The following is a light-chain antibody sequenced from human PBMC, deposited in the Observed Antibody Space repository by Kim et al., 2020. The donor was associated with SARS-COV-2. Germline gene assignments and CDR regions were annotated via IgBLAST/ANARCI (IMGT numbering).Light chain of an antibody. CDR3: LQHNSYPIT. CDR2: GAS. CDR1: QDIRNE. J-gene: IGKJ5*01. V-gene: IGKV1-17*01. Sequence: TSEGDRVTITFRASQDIRNELGWYKQSPGRAPKRLIYGASSLQSGFPSRFSGSGSGTEFTLTISSLQPEDFATYFCLQHNSYPITFGQGTRLEIK.